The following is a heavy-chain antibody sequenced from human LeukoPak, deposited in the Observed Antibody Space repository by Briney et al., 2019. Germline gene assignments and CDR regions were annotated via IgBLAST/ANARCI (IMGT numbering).Heavy chain of an antibody. Sequence: GGSLRLSCAASGFTFSTYEMNWVRQAPGKGLEWVAVISYDGSNKYYADSVKGRFTISRDNSKNTLYLQMNSLRAEDTAVYYCARGIPIRTAAAGTPYWGQGTLVTVSS. CDR2: ISYDGSNK. J-gene: IGHJ4*02. CDR1: GFTFSTYE. CDR3: ARGIPIRTAAAGTPY. D-gene: IGHD6-13*01. V-gene: IGHV3-30*04.